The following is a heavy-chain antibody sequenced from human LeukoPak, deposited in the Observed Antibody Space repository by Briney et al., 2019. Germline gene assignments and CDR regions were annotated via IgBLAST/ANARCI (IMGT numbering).Heavy chain of an antibody. Sequence: QPGGSLGLSCAASGFTFSSYAMTWVRQAPGKGLEWVSVIYSGGSTYYADSVQGRFTISRDNSKNTLYLQMNSLRAEDTAVYYCARGRLYSGSSEDYWGQGILVTVSS. J-gene: IGHJ4*02. CDR2: IYSGGST. CDR1: GFTFSSYA. CDR3: ARGRLYSGSSEDY. V-gene: IGHV3-53*01. D-gene: IGHD6-6*01.